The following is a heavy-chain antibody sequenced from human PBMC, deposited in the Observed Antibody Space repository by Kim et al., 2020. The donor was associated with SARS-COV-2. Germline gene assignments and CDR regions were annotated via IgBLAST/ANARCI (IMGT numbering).Heavy chain of an antibody. J-gene: IGHJ6*02. Sequence: GGSLRLSCAASGFTFDDYAMHWVRQAPGKGLEWVSGISWNSGSIGYADSVKGRFTISRDNAKNSLYLQMNSLRAEDTAMYYCAKDMGVQWYYYGMDVWGQGTTVTVSS. CDR2: ISWNSGSI. D-gene: IGHD1-26*01. CDR3: AKDMGVQWYYYGMDV. CDR1: GFTFDDYA. V-gene: IGHV3-9*01.